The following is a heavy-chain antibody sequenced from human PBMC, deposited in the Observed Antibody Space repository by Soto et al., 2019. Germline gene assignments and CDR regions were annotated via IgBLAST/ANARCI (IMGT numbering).Heavy chain of an antibody. Sequence: PGGSLRLSCAASGFTFSDYYMSWIRQAPGKGLDWVSYISSSSSYTNYADSVKGRFTISRDNAKNSLYLQMNSLRAEDTAVYYCARGSYCGGDCYSPLYGIDVWGQGTTVTVSS. CDR2: ISSSSSYT. V-gene: IGHV3-11*05. CDR3: ARGSYCGGDCYSPLYGIDV. CDR1: GFTFSDYY. J-gene: IGHJ6*02. D-gene: IGHD2-21*02.